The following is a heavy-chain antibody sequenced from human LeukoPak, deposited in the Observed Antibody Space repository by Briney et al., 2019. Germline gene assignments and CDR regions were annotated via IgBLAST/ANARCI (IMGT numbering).Heavy chain of an antibody. D-gene: IGHD2-15*01. V-gene: IGHV1-18*01. CDR3: AREGYCSGSDCYLRFLGY. Sequence: ASVKVSCDTSGYTFTDYYILWVRQAPGQGLEWMGWISAYSGNTNYAQKFLGRVTMTTDTSTSTAYMELRSLRSDDTAVYYCAREGYCSGSDCYLRFLGYWGQGTLVTVSS. J-gene: IGHJ4*02. CDR1: GYTFTDYY. CDR2: ISAYSGNT.